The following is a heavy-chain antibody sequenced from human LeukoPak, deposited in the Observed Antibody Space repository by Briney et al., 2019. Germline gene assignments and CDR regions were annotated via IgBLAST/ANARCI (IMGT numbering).Heavy chain of an antibody. CDR1: GGTFSSYA. CDR2: IIPIFGTA. CDR3: ARDSTPDSSEYNWFDP. D-gene: IGHD3-22*01. V-gene: IGHV1-69*05. J-gene: IGHJ5*02. Sequence: ASVKVSCKASGGTFSSYAISWVRQAPGQGLEWMGGIIPIFGTANYAQKFQGRVTITTDESTSTAYMELSSLRSKDTAVYYCARDSTPDSSEYNWFDPWGQGTLVTVSS.